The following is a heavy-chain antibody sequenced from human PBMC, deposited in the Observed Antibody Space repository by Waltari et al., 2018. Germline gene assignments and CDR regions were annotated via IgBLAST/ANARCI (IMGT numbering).Heavy chain of an antibody. CDR1: GYTFTGYY. V-gene: IGHV1-2*02. CDR2: INPYSGGT. CDR3: ATAPDAFQIIN. J-gene: IGHJ4*02. Sequence: QVQLVQSGAEVKKPGASVKVSCKTSGYTFTGYYMYWGRQAPGQGLEWMGWINPYSGGTAYAQKFQGRVTLTRDTSISTAYMELNRLISDDSAMYYCATAPDAFQIINWGQGTLVTVSS. D-gene: IGHD2-2*01.